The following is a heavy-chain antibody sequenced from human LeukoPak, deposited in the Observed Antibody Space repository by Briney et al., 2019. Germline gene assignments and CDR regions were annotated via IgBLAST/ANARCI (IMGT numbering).Heavy chain of an antibody. J-gene: IGHJ3*02. CDR3: ARDGDSWDDAFDI. Sequence: SETLSLTCTVSGGSINSYYWSWTRQPAGEGLEWIGRISSGSTHYSPSLKSRVTMSIDTSKNQFSLKLASVTAADTAIYYCARDGDSWDDAFDIWGQGTMVTVSS. D-gene: IGHD7-27*01. CDR1: GGSINSYY. CDR2: ISSGST. V-gene: IGHV4-4*07.